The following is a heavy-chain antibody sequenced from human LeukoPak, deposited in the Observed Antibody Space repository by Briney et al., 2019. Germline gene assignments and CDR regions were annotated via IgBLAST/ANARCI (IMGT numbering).Heavy chain of an antibody. CDR3: ARDQRYCSSSSCPWEPFDY. CDR1: GDSISSYY. D-gene: IGHD2-2*01. Sequence: PSETLSLTCTVSGDSISSYYWSWIRQPPGKGLEWIGYIYYSGSTNYNPSLKSRVTISVDTSKNQFSLKLSSVTAADTAVYYCARDQRYCSSSSCPWEPFDYWGQGTLVTVSS. V-gene: IGHV4-59*01. J-gene: IGHJ4*02. CDR2: IYYSGST.